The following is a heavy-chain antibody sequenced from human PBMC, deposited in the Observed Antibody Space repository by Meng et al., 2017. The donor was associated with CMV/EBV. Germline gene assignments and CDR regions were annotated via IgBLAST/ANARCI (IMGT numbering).Heavy chain of an antibody. V-gene: IGHV1-8*01. CDR1: GYTFTSYD. D-gene: IGHD2-2*01. Sequence: ASVKVSCKASGYTFTSYDINWVRQATGQGLEWMGWMNPNSGNTGYAQKFQGRVTMTRNTSISTAYMELSSLRSEDTAVYYCARDSGVELGYCSSTSCYLGYWGQGTLVTVSS. J-gene: IGHJ4*02. CDR2: MNPNSGNT. CDR3: ARDSGVELGYCSSTSCYLGY.